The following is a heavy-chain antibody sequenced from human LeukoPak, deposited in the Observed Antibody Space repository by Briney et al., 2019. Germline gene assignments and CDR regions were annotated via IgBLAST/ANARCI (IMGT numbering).Heavy chain of an antibody. CDR3: ARAMVRGGADAFDI. CDR1: GYSFTSYW. Sequence: GESLKISGKVSGYSFTSYWSGWVRQMPGKGLDGMGIIYPGDSDTRYSPSFQGQVTISADKSISTAYLQWSSLKASDTAMYYCARAMVRGGADAFDIWGQGTMVTVSS. J-gene: IGHJ3*02. V-gene: IGHV5-51*01. D-gene: IGHD3-10*01. CDR2: IYPGDSDT.